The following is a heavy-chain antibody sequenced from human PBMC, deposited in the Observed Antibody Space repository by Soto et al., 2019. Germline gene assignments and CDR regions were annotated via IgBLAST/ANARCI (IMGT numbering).Heavy chain of an antibody. CDR1: GFTFSSYG. CDR3: ARDRVTMVRGLAYYGMDV. D-gene: IGHD3-10*01. CDR2: IWYDGSGK. Sequence: GGSLRLSCAASGFTFSSYGIHWVRQAPGKGLEWAAVIWYDGSGKYYADYVKGRFTISRDNSKNTLNLQMNSLRAEDTAVYYCARDRVTMVRGLAYYGMDVWGQGTTVTVSS. J-gene: IGHJ6*02. V-gene: IGHV3-33*01.